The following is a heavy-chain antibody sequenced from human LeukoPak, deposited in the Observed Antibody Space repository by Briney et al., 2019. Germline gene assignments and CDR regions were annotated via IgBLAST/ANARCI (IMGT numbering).Heavy chain of an antibody. D-gene: IGHD1-26*01. J-gene: IGHJ4*02. V-gene: IGHV3-23*01. Sequence: GGSLRLSCAASGFTFSDYYMSWIRQAPGKGLEWVSAISGSGGSTYYADSVKGRFTISRDNSKNTLYLQMNSLRAEDTAVYYCARGGGSYVFDYWGQGTLVTVSS. CDR3: ARGGGSYVFDY. CDR1: GFTFSDYY. CDR2: ISGSGGST.